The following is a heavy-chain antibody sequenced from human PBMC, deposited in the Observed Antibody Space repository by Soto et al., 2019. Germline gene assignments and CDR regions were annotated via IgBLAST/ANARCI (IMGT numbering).Heavy chain of an antibody. J-gene: IGHJ4*02. D-gene: IGHD2-21*02. CDR2: ISGSGGST. V-gene: IGHV3-23*01. CDR3: AKDSTRGVTSSFDY. CDR1: GFTFSTYA. Sequence: EVQLLESGGGLVQPGGSLRLSCAASGFTFSTYAMSWVRQAPGKGLEWVSAISGSGGSTYYADSVKGRFTISRDNSKNTLYLQMNSLRAEDTDVYYCAKDSTRGVTSSFDYWGQGTLVTVSS.